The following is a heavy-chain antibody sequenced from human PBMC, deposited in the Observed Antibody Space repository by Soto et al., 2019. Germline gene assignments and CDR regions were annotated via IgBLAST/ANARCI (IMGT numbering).Heavy chain of an antibody. CDR2: IYPGDSDT. J-gene: IGHJ4*02. D-gene: IGHD4-4*01. CDR1: GYSFTSYW. V-gene: IGHV5-51*01. CDR3: ARRYSNYVGYFDY. Sequence: GESLKISCKGSGYSFTSYWIGWVRQMPGKGLEWMGIIYPGDSDTGYSPSFQGQVTISADKSISTAYLQWSSLKALDTAMYYCARRYSNYVGYFDYWGQGTMVTVSS.